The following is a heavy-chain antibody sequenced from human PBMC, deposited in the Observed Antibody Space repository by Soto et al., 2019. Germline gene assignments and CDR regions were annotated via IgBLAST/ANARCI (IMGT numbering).Heavy chain of an antibody. CDR3: AREVEYTSAFGISSSFDY. Sequence: GGSLRLSCAASGFTLSSYAIHWVRQAPGKGLGWVTVISKGGSNLYFADSVKGRFTISRDNSKNTLYLQMNSLRSEDTAVYYCAREVEYTSAFGISSSFDYWGQGTLVTVSS. J-gene: IGHJ4*02. D-gene: IGHD6-19*01. V-gene: IGHV3-30-3*01. CDR2: ISKGGSNL. CDR1: GFTLSSYA.